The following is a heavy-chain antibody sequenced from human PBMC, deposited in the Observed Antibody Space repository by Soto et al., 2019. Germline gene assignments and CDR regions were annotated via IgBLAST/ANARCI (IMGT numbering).Heavy chain of an antibody. J-gene: IGHJ4*02. D-gene: IGHD3-22*01. CDR3: ARNYHSSGFYFDY. Sequence: ASETLSLTCTVSGGSISSGGYYWSWIRQHPGKGLEWIGYIYYIGSTYYNPSLKSRVTISVDTSKNQFSLKLSSVTAADTAVYYCARNYHSSGFYFDYWGQGTLVTVSS. V-gene: IGHV4-31*03. CDR1: GGSISSGGYY. CDR2: IYYIGST.